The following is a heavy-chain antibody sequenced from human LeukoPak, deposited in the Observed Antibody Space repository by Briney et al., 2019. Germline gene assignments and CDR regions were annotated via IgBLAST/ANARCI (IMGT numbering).Heavy chain of an antibody. J-gene: IGHJ3*02. D-gene: IGHD2-2*01. CDR1: GGSISSYY. CDR3: ARGQSSLGAFDI. V-gene: IGHV4-59*01. Sequence: KASETLSLTCTVSGGSISSYYWSWIRQPPGKGLERIGYIYYSGTTKYNPSLRSRVTISVDTSKNQFSLKLNSVTAADTAVYYCARGQSSLGAFDIWGQGTMVTVSS. CDR2: IYYSGTT.